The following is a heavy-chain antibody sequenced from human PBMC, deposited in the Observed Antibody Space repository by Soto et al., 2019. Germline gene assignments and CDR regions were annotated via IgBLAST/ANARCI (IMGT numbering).Heavy chain of an antibody. J-gene: IGHJ6*02. V-gene: IGHV3-23*01. CDR3: AKGLWFGESYYYYGMDV. Sequence: GGSLRLSCAASGFTFSSYAMSWVRQAPGKGLEWVSAISGSGGSTYYADSVKGRFTISRDNSKSTLYLQMNSLRAEDTAVYYCAKGLWFGESYYYYGMDVWGQGTTVTVSS. D-gene: IGHD3-10*01. CDR2: ISGSGGST. CDR1: GFTFSSYA.